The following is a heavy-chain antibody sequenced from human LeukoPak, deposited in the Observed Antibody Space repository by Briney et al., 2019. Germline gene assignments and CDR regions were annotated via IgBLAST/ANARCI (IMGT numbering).Heavy chain of an antibody. J-gene: IGHJ4*02. Sequence: GGSLRLSCAASGFTVSSNYMSWLRQAPGKGLDWVSYISSSGSNIYYADSVKGRFTISRDNAKNSLYLQMNSLRAEDTAVYYCARASYSSSSRSFDYWGQGTLVTVSS. CDR2: ISSSGSNI. CDR3: ARASYSSSSRSFDY. D-gene: IGHD6-6*01. CDR1: GFTVSSNY. V-gene: IGHV3-11*04.